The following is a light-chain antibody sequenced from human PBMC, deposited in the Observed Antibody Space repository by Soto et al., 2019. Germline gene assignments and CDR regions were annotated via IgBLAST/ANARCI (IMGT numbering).Light chain of an antibody. V-gene: IGKV3-20*01. CDR2: DAS. J-gene: IGKJ2*01. Sequence: EIVLTQSPGTLSLSPGERATLSCRASQTVSSSYLAWFQQKPGKAPKFLIYDASSLASGVPSRFSGGGSGTEFTLTISSLQPGDFATYYCQQYGSPRFTFGQGTKLEIK. CDR3: QQYGSPRFT. CDR1: QTVSSSY.